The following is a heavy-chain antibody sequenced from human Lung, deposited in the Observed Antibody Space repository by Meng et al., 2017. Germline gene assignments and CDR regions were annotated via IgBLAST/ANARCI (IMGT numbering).Heavy chain of an antibody. V-gene: IGHV3-53*04. CDR2: IYSGGST. J-gene: IGHJ4*02. D-gene: IGHD2/OR15-2a*01. CDR3: AAGYYYLQY. Sequence: GESLKISCVVSGFAVSSNYMSWVRQAPGKGLEWVSVIYSGGSTYYADSVKGRFTISRHNSQNTLYLQMNSLRAEDTAVYYCAAGYYYLQYWGQGTLVTVSS. CDR1: GFAVSSNY.